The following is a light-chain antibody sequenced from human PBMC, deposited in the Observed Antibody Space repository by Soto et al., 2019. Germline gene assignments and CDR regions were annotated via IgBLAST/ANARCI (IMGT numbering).Light chain of an antibody. V-gene: IGKV3-15*01. CDR2: YAS. CDR1: QSVTNT. J-gene: IGKJ4*01. CDR3: QQYYTRPVT. Sequence: IVMTQSPATLSVSPGERVTISCRASQSVTNTLAWYQHKPGQAPRLLISYASRGATGIPSRFSGSGSGTDFTLTINSLQSEDFAVYYCQQYYTRPVTFGGGTKVDIK.